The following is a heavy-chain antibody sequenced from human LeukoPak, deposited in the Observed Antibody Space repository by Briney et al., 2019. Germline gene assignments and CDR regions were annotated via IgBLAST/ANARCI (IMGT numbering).Heavy chain of an antibody. Sequence: SETLSLTCTVSGGSISSYYWSWIRQPPGKGLEWIGYIYYSGRTNYNPSLKSRVTISVDTSKNQFSLKLSSVTAADTAVYYCARNRDYYYYYMDVWGKGTTVTVSS. CDR1: GGSISSYY. D-gene: IGHD1-14*01. CDR2: IYYSGRT. V-gene: IGHV4-59*01. J-gene: IGHJ6*03. CDR3: ARNRDYYYYYMDV.